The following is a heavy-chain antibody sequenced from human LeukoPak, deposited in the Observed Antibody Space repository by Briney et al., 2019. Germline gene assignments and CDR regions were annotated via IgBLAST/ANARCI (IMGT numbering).Heavy chain of an antibody. Sequence: PSETLSLTCTVSGGSVSSGTYYWSWIRQPPGKGLEWIGYIYHSGSTTYNPSLKSRVTISVDTSKNQFSLKLSSVTAADTAVYYCARAVDYGGNSDYFDYWGQGTLVTVSS. V-gene: IGHV4-61*01. CDR1: GGSVSSGTYY. CDR3: ARAVDYGGNSDYFDY. D-gene: IGHD4-23*01. CDR2: IYHSGST. J-gene: IGHJ4*02.